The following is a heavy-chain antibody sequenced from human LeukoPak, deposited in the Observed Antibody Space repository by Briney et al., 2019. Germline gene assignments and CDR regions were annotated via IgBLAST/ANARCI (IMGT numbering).Heavy chain of an antibody. CDR2: INYSGTT. D-gene: IGHD6-19*01. J-gene: IGHJ4*02. Sequence: SETLSPTCTVSGDSISSDNCYWAWLRQSPGKGLEWIASINYSGTTYYNPSLNSRVTISVDTSKNRFSLKLSSVTAADTAVYYCARTYSSGQGAYYWGQGTLVTVPS. CDR1: GDSISSDNCY. V-gene: IGHV4-39*07. CDR3: ARTYSSGQGAYY.